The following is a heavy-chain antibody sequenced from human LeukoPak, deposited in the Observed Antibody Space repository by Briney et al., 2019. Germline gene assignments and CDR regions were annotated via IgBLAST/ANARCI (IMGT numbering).Heavy chain of an antibody. Sequence: SQTLSLTCAISGDSVSGNSAVAWNWLRQSPSRGLEWLGRTYYRSKWNNDHAVSVKSRLTINPDTSKNQFSLHLSSVTPEDTAVYYCARGRNSGFDYWGQGTLVTVSS. CDR2: TYYRSKWNN. CDR3: ARGRNSGFDY. D-gene: IGHD2/OR15-2a*01. V-gene: IGHV6-1*01. CDR1: GDSVSGNSAVA. J-gene: IGHJ4*02.